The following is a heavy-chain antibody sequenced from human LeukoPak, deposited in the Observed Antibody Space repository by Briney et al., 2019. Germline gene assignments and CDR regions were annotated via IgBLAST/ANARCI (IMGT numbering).Heavy chain of an antibody. D-gene: IGHD3/OR15-3a*01. CDR3: ARAPQFRTGFGWLDP. CDR1: GGSISSYY. J-gene: IGHJ5*02. V-gene: IGHV4-59*01. CDR2: IYYSGST. Sequence: PSETLSLTCTVSGGSISSYYWSWIRQPPGKGLEWIGYIYYSGSTNYNPSLKSRVTISVDTSKNQFSLKLSSVTAADTAVYYCARAPQFRTGFGWLDPWGQGTLVTVSS.